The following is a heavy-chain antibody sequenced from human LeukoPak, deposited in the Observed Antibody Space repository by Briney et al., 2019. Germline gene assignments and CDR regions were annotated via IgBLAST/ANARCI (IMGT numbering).Heavy chain of an antibody. Sequence: PGGSLRLSCAASGFTVSSNYMSWVRQAPGKGLEWVSVIYSGGSTYYADSVKGRFTISRDNSKNTLYLQMNSLRAEDTAVYYCARDPDGDYYFDYWGQGTLVTVSS. CDR2: IYSGGST. J-gene: IGHJ4*02. CDR3: ARDPDGDYYFDY. CDR1: GFTVSSNY. V-gene: IGHV3-53*01. D-gene: IGHD4-17*01.